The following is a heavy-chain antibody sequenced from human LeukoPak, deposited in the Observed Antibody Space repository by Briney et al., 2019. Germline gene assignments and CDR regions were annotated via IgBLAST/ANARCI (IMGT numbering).Heavy chain of an antibody. Sequence: GGTLRLSCAASGFTFNTYAMSWVRQAPGKGGEGVANIKQDGSEKYYVDSVKGRFTISRDNAKNSLYLQMNSLRAEDTAVYYCAREGRPEAGWDLLWFGEPNWFDPWGQGTLVTVSS. CDR1: GFTFNTYA. V-gene: IGHV3-7*01. CDR3: AREGRPEAGWDLLWFGEPNWFDP. D-gene: IGHD3-10*01. CDR2: IKQDGSEK. J-gene: IGHJ5*02.